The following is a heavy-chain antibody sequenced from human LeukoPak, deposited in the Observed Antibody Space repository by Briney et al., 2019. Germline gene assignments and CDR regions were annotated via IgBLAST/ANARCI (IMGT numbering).Heavy chain of an antibody. CDR1: GFTFSSYA. CDR2: ISYDGSNK. D-gene: IGHD2/OR15-2a*01. CDR3: ARDTTAYFDC. J-gene: IGHJ4*02. V-gene: IGHV3-30-3*01. Sequence: GGSLRLSCAASGFTFSSYAMHWVRQAPGKGLEWVAVISYDGSNKYYADSVKGRFTISRDNSKNTLYLQMNSLRAEDTAVYYCARDTTAYFDCWGQGTLVTVSS.